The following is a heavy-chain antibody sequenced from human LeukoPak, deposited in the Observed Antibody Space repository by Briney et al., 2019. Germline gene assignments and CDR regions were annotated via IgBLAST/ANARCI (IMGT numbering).Heavy chain of an antibody. CDR2: IKDDGSEK. CDR1: AFTFSSYW. Sequence: PGGSLRLSCVGSAFTFSSYWMTWVRQAPGKGLEWVANIKDDGSEKYSVDSVKGRFTISRDNAKNLLYLQMSSLRAEDTAVYYCARARIDYWGQGTMVTVSS. CDR3: ARARIDY. J-gene: IGHJ4*02. D-gene: IGHD1-14*01. V-gene: IGHV3-7*04.